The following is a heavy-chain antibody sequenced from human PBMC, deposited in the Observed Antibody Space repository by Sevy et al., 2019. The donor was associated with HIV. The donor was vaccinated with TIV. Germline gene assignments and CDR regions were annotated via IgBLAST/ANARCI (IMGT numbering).Heavy chain of an antibody. V-gene: IGHV1-69*13. CDR1: GGTFDTYS. CDR3: ARDRDITFGGGDAFDI. CDR2: ITPFFGSA. D-gene: IGHD3-16*01. Sequence: ASVKVSCKASGGTFDTYSISWVRQAPGQGPEWMGGITPFFGSANYAQKFQGRLTLTADQSPSKAYLELSNLRSEDTAVYYCARDRDITFGGGDAFDIWGQGTMVTVSS. J-gene: IGHJ3*02.